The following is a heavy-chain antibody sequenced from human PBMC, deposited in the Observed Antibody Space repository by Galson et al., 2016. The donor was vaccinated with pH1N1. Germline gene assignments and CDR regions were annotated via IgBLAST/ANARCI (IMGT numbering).Heavy chain of an antibody. CDR2: VYYSGSL. CDR1: GGSISTSYYH. D-gene: IGHD3-3*01. V-gene: IGHV4-39*07. Sequence: LSLTCTVSGGSISTSYYHWAWTRQAPGVGLEWIGSVYYSGSLYYNPSLKSRVTISVDTSKNQFSLKVKSVTAADTAKYYCARYYDYWTTYYFDYWGQGTLVTVSS. J-gene: IGHJ4*02. CDR3: ARYYDYWTTYYFDY.